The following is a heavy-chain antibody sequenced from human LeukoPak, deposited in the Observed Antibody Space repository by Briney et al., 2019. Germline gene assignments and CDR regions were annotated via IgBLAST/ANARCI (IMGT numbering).Heavy chain of an antibody. CDR1: GFTFSSYW. CDR2: IKQDGSEK. CDR3: ARDLRYFQH. V-gene: IGHV3-7*01. Sequence: PGGSLRLSCAVYGFTFSSYWMSWVRQAPGKGREWVANIKQDGSEKYYVDSVKGRFTISRDNAKNSLYLQRNSLRAEDTAVYYCARDLRYFQHWGQGTPVTVSS. D-gene: IGHD3-10*01. J-gene: IGHJ1*01.